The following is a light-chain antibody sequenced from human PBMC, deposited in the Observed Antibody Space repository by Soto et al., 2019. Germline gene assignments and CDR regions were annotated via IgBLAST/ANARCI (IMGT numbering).Light chain of an antibody. CDR2: DAS. CDR1: QSMNRW. Sequence: DLQMTQSPSIVSASVGDRVIITCRASQSMNRWLAWYQQKPGKAPKVLIYDASTLERGVPSRFSGSGSGTEFTLTISSLQPDDFGTYYCQQYRSYWTCGQGTKVEIK. J-gene: IGKJ1*01. V-gene: IGKV1-5*01. CDR3: QQYRSYWT.